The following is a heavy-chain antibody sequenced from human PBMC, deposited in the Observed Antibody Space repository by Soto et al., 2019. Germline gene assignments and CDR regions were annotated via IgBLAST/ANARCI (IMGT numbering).Heavy chain of an antibody. D-gene: IGHD1-26*01. CDR2: ISSSGGTI. Sequence: GGPLRLSCAASGFTFSSYEMNWVRQAPGQGLEWVSYISSSGGTIYYADSVKGRFTTSRDNAKNSLYLQMNSLRAEDTAVYYCARTPGIVGTASLHAFDIWGQGTMVTVSS. CDR1: GFTFSSYE. V-gene: IGHV3-48*03. CDR3: ARTPGIVGTASLHAFDI. J-gene: IGHJ3*02.